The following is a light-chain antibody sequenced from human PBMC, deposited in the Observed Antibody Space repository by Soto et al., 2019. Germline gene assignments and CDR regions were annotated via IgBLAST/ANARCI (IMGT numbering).Light chain of an antibody. Sequence: QSVLTQPPSISGAPGQRVTITCTWSDSNIGASYDVNWYQHLPGAAPHLLIYETDNRPSGVPDRFSASRSGASASLAIDKLQTGDEGDYYCQSYGSGLSVVFGGGTQLTVL. CDR1: DSNIGASYD. CDR2: ETD. V-gene: IGLV1-40*01. CDR3: QSYGSGLSVV. J-gene: IGLJ2*01.